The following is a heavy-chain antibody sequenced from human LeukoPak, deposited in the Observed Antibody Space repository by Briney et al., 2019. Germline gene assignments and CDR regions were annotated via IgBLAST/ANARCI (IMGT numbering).Heavy chain of an antibody. CDR3: TRESGPYCPFGY. J-gene: IGHJ4*02. CDR2: ISLTGRT. CDR1: GXSITSTNR. V-gene: IGHV4-4*02. D-gene: IGHD1-26*01. Sequence: SETLSLTCGVSGXSITSTNRWSWVRQPPGQGLAWIGQISLTGRTNYDPSLIGRVIMSLDESRNQLSLTLTSVTAADTAMYYCTRESGPYCPFGYWGQGTLVVVPS.